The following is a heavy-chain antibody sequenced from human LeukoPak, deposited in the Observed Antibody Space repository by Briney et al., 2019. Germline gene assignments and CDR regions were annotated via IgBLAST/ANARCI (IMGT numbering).Heavy chain of an antibody. D-gene: IGHD3-22*01. CDR3: ARAPDYYDSSGYYEYLQH. CDR2: INWNGGST. Sequence: PGGSLRLSCAASGFTFDDYGMSWVRQAPGKGLEWVSGINWNGGSTGYADSVKGRFTISRDNAKNSLYLQMNSLRAEDTALYYCARAPDYYDSSGYYEYLQHWGQGTLVTVSS. CDR1: GFTFDDYG. J-gene: IGHJ1*01. V-gene: IGHV3-20*04.